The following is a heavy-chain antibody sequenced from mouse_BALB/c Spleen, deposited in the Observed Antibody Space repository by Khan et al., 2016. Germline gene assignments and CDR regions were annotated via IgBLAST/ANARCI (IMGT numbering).Heavy chain of an antibody. CDR3: ANDVYFPAWFAY. D-gene: IGHD2-3*01. CDR2: ITYSGST. CDR1: GYSITSDYA. V-gene: IGHV3-2*02. Sequence: EVQLQESGPGLVKPSQSLSLTCTVTGYSITSDYAWNWIRQFPGNRLEWLGYITYSGSTTYNPSLKSRISTTRDTSKNQFFLQLNSVITEDTATYYCANDVYFPAWFAYWGQGTLVTVSA. J-gene: IGHJ3*01.